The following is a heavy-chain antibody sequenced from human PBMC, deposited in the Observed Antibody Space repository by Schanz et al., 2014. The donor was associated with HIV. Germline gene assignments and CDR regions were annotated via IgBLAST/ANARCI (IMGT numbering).Heavy chain of an antibody. D-gene: IGHD6-19*01. CDR3: ARDRSGLAVPKDDAFDI. Sequence: QVRLQQWGAGLLKPSETLTLTCAVYGDSLSDNYWTWIRQSPGKGLEWIGEIGHSGSTNYHPSLKSRVTMSVDTSKRQFSLNLASVTAADTAVYFCARDRSGLAVPKDDAFDIWGQGTVVTVSS. V-gene: IGHV4-34*02. J-gene: IGHJ3*02. CDR1: GDSLSDNY. CDR2: IGHSGST.